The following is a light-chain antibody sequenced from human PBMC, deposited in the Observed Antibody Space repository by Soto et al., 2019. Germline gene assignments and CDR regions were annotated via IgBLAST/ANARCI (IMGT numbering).Light chain of an antibody. V-gene: IGLV2-14*01. J-gene: IGLJ1*01. CDR1: SXDVGGYNY. CDR2: EVS. CDR3: SSYTSSTTVV. Sequence: QSALTQPASVSGSPGQSITISCTGTSXDVGGYNYVSWYQQHPGKAPKLMIHEVSNRPSGVSNRFSGSKSGNTASLTISGLQAEDEADYYCSSYTSSTTVVFGTGTKVTVL.